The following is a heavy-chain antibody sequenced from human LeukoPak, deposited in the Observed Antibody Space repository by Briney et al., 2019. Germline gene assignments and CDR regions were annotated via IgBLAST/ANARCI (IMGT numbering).Heavy chain of an antibody. CDR3: AKDDGSASMGFDS. CDR1: GGTFSSYA. Sequence: SVKVSCKASGGTFSSYAFSWVRQAPGQGLEWMGGIIPIFGTTNYAEQFQGRVTITTDESTSTAYLDLSSLRSEDTAVYYCAKDDGSASMGFDSWGQGTLVSVSS. CDR2: IIPIFGTT. D-gene: IGHD1-26*01. J-gene: IGHJ5*01. V-gene: IGHV1-69*05.